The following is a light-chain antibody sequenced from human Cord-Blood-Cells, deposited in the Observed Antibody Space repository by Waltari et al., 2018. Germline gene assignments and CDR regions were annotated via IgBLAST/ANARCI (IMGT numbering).Light chain of an antibody. V-gene: IGLV2-23*03. J-gene: IGLJ3*02. CDR3: CSYAGSSTFDWV. Sequence: QSALTQPASVSGSPGQSITISCTGNRSDVGSYNLVSWYQQHPGKAPKLMIYEGSKRPSGVSNRFSGSKSGNTASLTISGLQAEDEADYYCCSYAGSSTFDWVFGGGTKLTVL. CDR2: EGS. CDR1: RSDVGSYNL.